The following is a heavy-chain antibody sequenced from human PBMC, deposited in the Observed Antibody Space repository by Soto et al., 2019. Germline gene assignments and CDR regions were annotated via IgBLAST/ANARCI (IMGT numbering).Heavy chain of an antibody. CDR3: AREDYGDYASFDY. CDR1: GFTFSSYS. V-gene: IGHV3-21*01. D-gene: IGHD4-17*01. Sequence: PGGSLRLSCAASGFTFSSYSMNWVRQAPGRGLEWVSSISSSGSYIYYADSVKGRFTISRDNSKNTLYPQMNSLRAEDTAVYYCAREDYGDYASFDYWGQGTLVTVSS. CDR2: ISSSGSYI. J-gene: IGHJ4*02.